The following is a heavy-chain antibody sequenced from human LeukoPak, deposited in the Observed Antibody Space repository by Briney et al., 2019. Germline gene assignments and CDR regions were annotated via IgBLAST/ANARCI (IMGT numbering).Heavy chain of an antibody. CDR1: GGSISSYY. CDR2: IYYSGST. V-gene: IGHV4-59*01. J-gene: IGHJ4*02. D-gene: IGHD6-6*01. CDR3: ARLYSSPSEFDY. Sequence: PSETLSLTCTVSGGSISSYYWSWIRQPPGKGLEWIGYIYYSGSTNYNPSLKSRVTISVDTSKNQFSLKLSSVTAADTAVYYCARLYSSPSEFDYWGQGTLVTVSS.